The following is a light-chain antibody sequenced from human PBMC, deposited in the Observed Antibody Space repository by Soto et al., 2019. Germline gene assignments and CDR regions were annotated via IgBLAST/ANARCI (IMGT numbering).Light chain of an antibody. Sequence: EIVLTQSPATLSVSPGERATLSCRTSQSVGSNLAWYQQKPGQAPRLLIYGAFIRAPGFPVTFRGTGSGSEFTITISSLQSEDGALYYCQQYDKWPYTFGQGTNLEIK. J-gene: IGKJ2*01. V-gene: IGKV3-15*01. CDR2: GAF. CDR3: QQYDKWPYT. CDR1: QSVGSN.